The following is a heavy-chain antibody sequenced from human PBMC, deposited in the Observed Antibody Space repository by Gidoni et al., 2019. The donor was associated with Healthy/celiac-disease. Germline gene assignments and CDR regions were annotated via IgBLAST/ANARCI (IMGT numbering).Heavy chain of an antibody. Sequence: QVQLVQSGAEVKKPGSSVKVSCKASGGTFSSYAISWVRQAPGQGLEWMGGIIPIFGTANYAQKFQGRVTITADKSTSTAYMELSSRRSEDTAVYYCASGLLWFGENIPPGSYYYYYMDVWGKGTTVTVSS. D-gene: IGHD3-10*01. J-gene: IGHJ6*03. CDR1: GGTFSSYA. V-gene: IGHV1-69*06. CDR2: IIPIFGTA. CDR3: ASGLLWFGENIPPGSYYYYYMDV.